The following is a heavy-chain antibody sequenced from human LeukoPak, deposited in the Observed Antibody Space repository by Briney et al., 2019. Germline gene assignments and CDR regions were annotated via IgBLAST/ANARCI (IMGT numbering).Heavy chain of an antibody. Sequence: PGGSLRLSCAASGFTFNAYSMNWVRQAPGKGLEWLSYISSGSSTIYYADSVKGRFTVSRDNAKETLYLQLDSLRGEDTAIYYCARDRHSSVDYWGQGTLVTVSS. D-gene: IGHD3-22*01. CDR1: GFTFNAYS. CDR2: ISSGSSTI. V-gene: IGHV3-48*04. CDR3: ARDRHSSVDY. J-gene: IGHJ4*02.